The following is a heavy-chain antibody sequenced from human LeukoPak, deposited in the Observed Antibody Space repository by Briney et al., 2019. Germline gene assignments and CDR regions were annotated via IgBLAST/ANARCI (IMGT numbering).Heavy chain of an antibody. V-gene: IGHV4-59*01. D-gene: IGHD4-17*01. CDR1: GGSIDSYY. Sequence: SETLSLTCTVSGGSIDSYYWSWIRQPPGKGLEWIGYIYYTGSINYNPSLKSRVTISVDTSKNQFSLKLSSVTAADTAVYYCARVLRHLGNKVTTYYFDFWGQGTLVTVSS. CDR2: IYYTGSI. J-gene: IGHJ4*02. CDR3: ARVLRHLGNKVTTYYFDF.